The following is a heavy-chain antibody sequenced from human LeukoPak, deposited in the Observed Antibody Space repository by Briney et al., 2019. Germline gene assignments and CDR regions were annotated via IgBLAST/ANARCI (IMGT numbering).Heavy chain of an antibody. CDR3: ARGGYYGSGNDFRFDP. V-gene: IGHV1-69*06. D-gene: IGHD3-10*01. Sequence: SVKASCKASGGTFSSYAISWVRQAPGQGLEWMGGIIPIFGTANYAQKFRGRVTITADKSTRTAYMELSSLRSEDTAVYYCARGGYYGSGNDFRFDPWGQGTLVTVSS. CDR2: IIPIFGTA. CDR1: GGTFSSYA. J-gene: IGHJ5*02.